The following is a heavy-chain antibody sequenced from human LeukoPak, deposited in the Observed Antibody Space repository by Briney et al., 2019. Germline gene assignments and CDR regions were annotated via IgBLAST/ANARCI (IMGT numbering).Heavy chain of an antibody. CDR1: GFTIGNHG. V-gene: IGHV3-30*03. D-gene: IGHD6-13*01. CDR2: ISHDGGSE. Sequence: PGTSLRLSCVVSGFTIGNHGMHWVRQAPGKGLEWVAMISHDGGSEHYGDSVKGRFTISRDNSKNTLYLQMNSLRAEDTAVYYCARDLFLPGMPAEWGQGTLVTVSS. J-gene: IGHJ4*02. CDR3: ARDLFLPGMPAE.